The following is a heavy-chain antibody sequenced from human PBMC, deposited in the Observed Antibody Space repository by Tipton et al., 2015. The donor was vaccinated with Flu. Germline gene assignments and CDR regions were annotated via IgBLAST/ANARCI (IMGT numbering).Heavy chain of an antibody. CDR1: GGSFSGYY. CDR3: AREGGAVAGMADY. D-gene: IGHD6-19*01. V-gene: IGHV4-34*01. Sequence: LRLSCAVYGGSFSGYYWSWIRQPPGKGLEWIGEINHRGSTNYNPSLKSRVTISVAPSKNQFSLKLGSVPAADTAVYYCAREGGAVAGMADYWGQGTLVTVSS. CDR2: INHRGST. J-gene: IGHJ4*02.